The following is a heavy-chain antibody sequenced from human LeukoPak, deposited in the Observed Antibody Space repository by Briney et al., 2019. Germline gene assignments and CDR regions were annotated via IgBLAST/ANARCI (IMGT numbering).Heavy chain of an antibody. Sequence: SETLSLTCAVSGGSISSGGYSWSWIRQPPGKGLEWIGYIYHSGSTYYNPSLKSRVTISVGRSKNQFSLKLSSVTAADTAVYYCARDGGSSSWYVGWFDPWGQGTLVTVSS. CDR1: GGSISSGGYS. V-gene: IGHV4-30-2*01. D-gene: IGHD6-13*01. J-gene: IGHJ5*02. CDR3: ARDGGSSSWYVGWFDP. CDR2: IYHSGST.